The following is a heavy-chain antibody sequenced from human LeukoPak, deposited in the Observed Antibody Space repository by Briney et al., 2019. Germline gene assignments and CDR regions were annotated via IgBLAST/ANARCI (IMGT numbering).Heavy chain of an antibody. CDR1: GGSISSSSYY. V-gene: IGHV4-39*01. J-gene: IGHJ4*02. CDR2: IYYSGST. Sequence: SETLSLTCTVSGGSISSSSYYWGWLRQPPGTGLEWIGSIYYSGSTYYNPSLKSRVTISVDTSKNQFSLKLSSVTAADTAVYYCARPYSGSYHYFDYWGQGTLVTVSS. D-gene: IGHD1-26*01. CDR3: ARPYSGSYHYFDY.